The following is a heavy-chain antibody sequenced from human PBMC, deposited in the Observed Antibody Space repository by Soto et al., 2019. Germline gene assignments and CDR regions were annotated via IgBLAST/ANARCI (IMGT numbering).Heavy chain of an antibody. Sequence: EVQLVESGGGLVQPGGSLRLSCAASGFTFSSYWMSWVRQAPGKGPEWVANIKQDGSEKYYVDSVKGRFTISRDNAKNSLYLQMNSLRAEDTAVYYCARAAPIYDYVWGSYRNDAFDIWGQGTMVTVSS. V-gene: IGHV3-7*05. D-gene: IGHD3-16*02. J-gene: IGHJ3*02. CDR3: ARAAPIYDYVWGSYRNDAFDI. CDR2: IKQDGSEK. CDR1: GFTFSSYW.